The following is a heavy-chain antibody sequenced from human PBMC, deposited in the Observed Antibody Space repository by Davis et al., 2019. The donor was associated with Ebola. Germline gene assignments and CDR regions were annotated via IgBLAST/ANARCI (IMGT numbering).Heavy chain of an antibody. V-gene: IGHV4-59*08. CDR1: GGSISSYY. D-gene: IGHD2-2*01. J-gene: IGHJ6*02. Sequence: MPGGSLRLSCTVSGGSISSYYWSWIRQPPGKGLEWIGYIYYSGSTNYNPSLKSRVTISVDTSKNRFSLKLSSVTAADTAVYYCARLGGYCSSTSCSDYYYYGMDVWGQGTTVTVSS. CDR3: ARLGGYCSSTSCSDYYYYGMDV. CDR2: IYYSGST.